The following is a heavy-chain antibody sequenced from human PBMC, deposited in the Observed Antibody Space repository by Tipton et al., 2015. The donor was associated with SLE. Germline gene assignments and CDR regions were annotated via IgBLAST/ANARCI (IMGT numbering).Heavy chain of an antibody. CDR1: GLTFSNYG. Sequence: SLRLSCAASGLTFSNYGIHWVRQAPGKGLEWVAVVSYDGINKYYTHSVRGRVTVSRDNSKNTVYLQMNSLRPEDTAVYYCAKGTNRGMRSALDMWGQGTLVTVSS. V-gene: IGHV3-30*18. CDR3: AKGTNRGMRSALDM. CDR2: VSYDGINK. D-gene: IGHD1-7*01. J-gene: IGHJ3*02.